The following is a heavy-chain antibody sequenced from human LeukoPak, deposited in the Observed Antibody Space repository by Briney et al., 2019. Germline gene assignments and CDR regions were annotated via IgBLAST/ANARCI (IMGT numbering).Heavy chain of an antibody. Sequence: GGSLRLSCATSGFIFSNLWMSWVRQAPGKGLEWVANIKQDGSERNYVASVKGRFTISRDNAKNSLYLQMDSLRAEDTALYYCVRGGGAPDSWGQGTLVTVSS. D-gene: IGHD3-3*01. J-gene: IGHJ4*02. CDR3: VRGGGAPDS. V-gene: IGHV3-7*01. CDR2: IKQDGSER. CDR1: GFIFSNLW.